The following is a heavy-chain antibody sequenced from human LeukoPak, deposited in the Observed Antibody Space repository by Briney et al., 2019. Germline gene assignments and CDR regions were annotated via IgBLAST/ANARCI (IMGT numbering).Heavy chain of an antibody. CDR3: AREGATNTAMEYYFDY. J-gene: IGHJ4*02. CDR1: GGSISSGSYY. CDR2: IYTSGST. V-gene: IGHV4-61*02. Sequence: ASETLSLTCTVSGGSISSGSYYWSWIRQPAGKGLEWIGRIYTSGSTNYNPSLKGRVTISVDTSKNQFSLKLSSVTAADTAVYYCAREGATNTAMEYYFDYWGQGTLVTVSS. D-gene: IGHD5-18*01.